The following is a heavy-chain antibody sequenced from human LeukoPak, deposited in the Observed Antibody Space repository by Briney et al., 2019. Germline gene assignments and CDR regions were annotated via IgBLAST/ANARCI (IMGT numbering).Heavy chain of an antibody. D-gene: IGHD3-16*02. Sequence: GGSLRLSCAASGFTFSNAWMSWVRQAPGKGLEWVGRIKSKTDGGTTDYAAPVKGRFTISRDDSKNTLYLQMKSLETEDTAVYCCTTSIMITFGGVIVRRLFDYWGQGTLVTVSS. J-gene: IGHJ4*02. CDR3: TTSIMITFGGVIVRRLFDY. CDR1: GFTFSNAW. CDR2: IKSKTDGGTT. V-gene: IGHV3-15*01.